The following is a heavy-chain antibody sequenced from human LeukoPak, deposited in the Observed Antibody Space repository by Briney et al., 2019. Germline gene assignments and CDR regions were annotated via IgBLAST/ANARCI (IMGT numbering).Heavy chain of an antibody. Sequence: GGSLRLSCAPSGFTFDDYAMHWVRQAPGKGLEWVSGISWNSGSIGYADSVKGRFTIARDNPKNALYLQMNSLRAEDTDLYYCAKLPPLYCSSTSCYGASDAFDIWGQGTMVTVSS. CDR3: AKLPPLYCSSTSCYGASDAFDI. V-gene: IGHV3-9*01. CDR1: GFTFDDYA. J-gene: IGHJ3*02. D-gene: IGHD2-2*01. CDR2: ISWNSGSI.